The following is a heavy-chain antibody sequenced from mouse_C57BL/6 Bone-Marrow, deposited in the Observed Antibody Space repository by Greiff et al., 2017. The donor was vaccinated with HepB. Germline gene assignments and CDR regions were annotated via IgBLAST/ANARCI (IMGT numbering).Heavy chain of an antibody. V-gene: IGHV1-55*01. J-gene: IGHJ2*01. CDR1: GYTFTSYW. CDR2: INPGSGCT. Sequence: VQLQQPGAELVKPGASVKMSCKASGYTFTSYWITWVKQRPGQGLEWIGDINPGSGCTNYHEKFKSKATLTVDTSSSTAYMQLSSLTSEDSAVYYCEGGYVDYWGQGTTLTVSS. CDR3: EGGYVDY.